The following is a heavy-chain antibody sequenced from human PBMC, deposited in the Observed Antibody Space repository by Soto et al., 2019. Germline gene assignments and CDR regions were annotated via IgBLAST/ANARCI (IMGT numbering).Heavy chain of an antibody. J-gene: IGHJ5*02. D-gene: IGHD6-13*01. V-gene: IGHV3-9*01. Sequence: EVQLVESGGGLVQPGRSLRLSCAASGFTFDDYAMHWVRQAPGKGLEWVSGISWNSGSIGYADSVKGRFTISRDNAKNSLYLQMNSLRAEDTALYYCAKDMGSRWQTPFDPWGQGTLVTVSS. CDR1: GFTFDDYA. CDR2: ISWNSGSI. CDR3: AKDMGSRWQTPFDP.